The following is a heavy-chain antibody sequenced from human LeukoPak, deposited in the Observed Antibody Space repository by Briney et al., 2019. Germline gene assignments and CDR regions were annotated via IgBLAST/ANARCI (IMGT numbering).Heavy chain of an antibody. V-gene: IGHV3-7*04. CDR1: GFTFGSYW. Sequence: PGGSLRLSCAASGFTFGSYWMSWVRQAPGKGLEWVANIKQDESEKYYVDSVEGRFTISRDNAKNSLYLQMNSLRAEDTAVYYCARDVPFGESCDYRGQGTLVTVSS. CDR3: ARDVPFGESCDY. CDR2: IKQDESEK. D-gene: IGHD3-10*01. J-gene: IGHJ4*02.